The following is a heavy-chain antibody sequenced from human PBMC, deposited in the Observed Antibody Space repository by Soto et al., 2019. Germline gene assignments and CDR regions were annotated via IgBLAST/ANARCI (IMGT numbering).Heavy chain of an antibody. D-gene: IGHD3-10*01. V-gene: IGHV4-30-4*01. Sequence: SESLSLTCTVAGGSISSGDYYWSWIRQPPGKGLEWIGYIYYSGSTYYNPSLKSRVTISVDTSKNQFSLKLSSVTAADTAVYYCAREGVVRAYWGQGTLVTVSS. CDR2: IYYSGST. J-gene: IGHJ4*02. CDR3: AREGVVRAY. CDR1: GGSISSGDYY.